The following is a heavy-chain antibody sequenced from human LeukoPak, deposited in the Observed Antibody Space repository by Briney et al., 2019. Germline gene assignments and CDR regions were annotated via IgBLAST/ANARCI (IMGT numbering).Heavy chain of an antibody. D-gene: IGHD4-17*01. V-gene: IGHV4-39*01. J-gene: IGHJ4*02. CDR3: ARDYGDYACYFDY. Sequence: SETLSLTCTVSGGSISSSSYYWGWIRQPPGKGLEWIGSIYYSGSTYYNPSLKSRVTISVDTSKNQFSLKLSPVTAADTAVYYCARDYGDYACYFDYWGQGTLVTVSS. CDR1: GGSISSSSYY. CDR2: IYYSGST.